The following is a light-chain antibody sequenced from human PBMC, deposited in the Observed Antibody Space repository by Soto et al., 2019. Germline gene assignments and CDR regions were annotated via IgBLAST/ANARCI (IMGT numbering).Light chain of an antibody. CDR3: CSSAGTYTSV. Sequence: QSVLTQPRSVSGSPGQTVTISCTGTSSDVGGYNYVSWYQQHPGKAPQLIIYDVSKRPSGVPDRFSGYKSGNTASLTISGLQAEDEADYYCCSSAGTYTSVFGGGTKLTVL. V-gene: IGLV2-11*01. J-gene: IGLJ3*02. CDR2: DVS. CDR1: SSDVGGYNY.